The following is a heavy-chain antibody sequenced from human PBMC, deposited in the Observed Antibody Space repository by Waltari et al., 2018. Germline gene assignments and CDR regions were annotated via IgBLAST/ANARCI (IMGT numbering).Heavy chain of an antibody. CDR1: GFTFSSYG. J-gene: IGHJ3*02. Sequence: QVQLVESGGGVVQPGRSLRLSCAASGFTFSSYGMHWVRQAPGKGLEWVAVISYEGSNKYYADSVKGRFTISRDNSKNTLYLQMNSLRAEDTAVYYCAKVWGWSSSIAAHRAFDIWGQGTMVTVSS. CDR3: AKVWGWSSSIAAHRAFDI. CDR2: ISYEGSNK. D-gene: IGHD6-6*01. V-gene: IGHV3-30*18.